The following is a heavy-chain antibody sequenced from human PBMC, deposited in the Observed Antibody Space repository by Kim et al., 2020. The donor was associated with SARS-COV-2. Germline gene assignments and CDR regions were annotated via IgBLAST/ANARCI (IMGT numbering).Heavy chain of an antibody. D-gene: IGHD1-7*01. V-gene: IGHV4-39*07. CDR2: IYYSGST. CDR3: ARVAVIELELRTGMDV. Sequence: SETLSLTCTVSGGSISSSSYYWGWIRQPPGKGLEWIGSIYYSGSTYYNPSIKSRVTISVDTSKNQFSLKLSSVTAADTAVYYCARVAVIELELRTGMDVWGQGTTVTVSS. J-gene: IGHJ6*02. CDR1: GGSISSSSYY.